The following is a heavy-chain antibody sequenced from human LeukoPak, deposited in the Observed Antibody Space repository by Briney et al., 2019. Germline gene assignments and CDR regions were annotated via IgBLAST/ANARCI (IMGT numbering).Heavy chain of an antibody. D-gene: IGHD6-13*01. CDR2: IYYGGST. V-gene: IGHV4-31*03. J-gene: IGHJ4*02. CDR1: GDSISSGGYY. Sequence: PSQTLSLTCTVSGDSISSGGYYWTWIRQHPGKGLEWIGYIYYGGSTYYNPSLKSRVIISVDTSKKQFSLNLSSVTAADTAVYYCARGSSWFYFDYWGQGTLVTVSS. CDR3: ARGSSWFYFDY.